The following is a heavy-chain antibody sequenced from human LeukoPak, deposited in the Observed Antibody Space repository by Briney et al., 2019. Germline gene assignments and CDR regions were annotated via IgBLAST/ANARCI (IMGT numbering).Heavy chain of an antibody. D-gene: IGHD5-18*01. J-gene: IGHJ5*02. CDR3: ARDVDTSSHSSQLDP. CDR1: GFTFSTFG. Sequence: PGGSLRLSCATAGFTFSTFGMHWVRQTPGKGLEWAAAIQSDGSKQYYRDSVKGRFTISRDSSKNTVYLQMNSLRDEDTAVYYCARDVDTSSHSSQLDPWGQGTLVTVSS. V-gene: IGHV3-33*01. CDR2: IQSDGSKQ.